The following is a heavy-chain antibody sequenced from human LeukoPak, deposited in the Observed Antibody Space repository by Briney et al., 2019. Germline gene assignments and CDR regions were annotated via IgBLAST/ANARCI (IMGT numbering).Heavy chain of an antibody. CDR2: IRYDGSNK. CDR3: AKEVRFLEWFPDY. Sequence: GGSLRLSCAASGFTFSAYGMHWVRQAPGKGLEWVTFIRYDGSNKYYSDSVKGRFTISRDNSKNTLYLQMNSLRAEDTAVYYCAKEVRFLEWFPDYWGQGTLVTVSS. V-gene: IGHV3-30*02. CDR1: GFTFSAYG. J-gene: IGHJ4*02. D-gene: IGHD3-3*01.